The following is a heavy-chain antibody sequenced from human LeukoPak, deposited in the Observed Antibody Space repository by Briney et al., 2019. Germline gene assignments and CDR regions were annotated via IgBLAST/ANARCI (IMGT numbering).Heavy chain of an antibody. CDR1: GGSISSYY. CDR3: ARDRPRGYNYVEPDAFDI. D-gene: IGHD5-18*01. CDR2: IYYSGST. Sequence: SETLSLTRTVSGGSISSYYWSWLRQPPGKGLEWIGYIYYSGSTNYNLSLKSRVTISVDTSKHQFSLKLSSVTAADTAVYYCARDRPRGYNYVEPDAFDIWGRGTMVTVSS. V-gene: IGHV4-59*01. J-gene: IGHJ3*02.